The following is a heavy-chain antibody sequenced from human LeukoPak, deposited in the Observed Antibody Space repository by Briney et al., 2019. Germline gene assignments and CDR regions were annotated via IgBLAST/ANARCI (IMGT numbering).Heavy chain of an antibody. CDR3: SRVVVGNGWFDP. V-gene: IGHV6-1*01. CDR2: TYYRSKWYT. D-gene: IGHD1-26*01. J-gene: IGHJ5*02. CDR1: GDSVSSNSVT. Sequence: SQTLSLTCAIPGDSVSSNSVTWNWIRQSPSRGLEWLGRTYYRSKWYTDYAVFVKSRITINSDATKNQFSLQLNSVTPEDTAVYYCSRVVVGNGWFDPWGQGTLVTVSS.